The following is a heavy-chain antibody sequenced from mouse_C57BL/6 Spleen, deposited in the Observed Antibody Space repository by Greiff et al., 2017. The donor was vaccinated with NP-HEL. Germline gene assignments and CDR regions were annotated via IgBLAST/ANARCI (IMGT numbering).Heavy chain of an antibody. CDR1: GYTFTSYW. D-gene: IGHD2-1*01. V-gene: IGHV1-69*01. J-gene: IGHJ2*01. Sequence: QVQLQQPGAELVMPGASVKLSCKASGYTFTSYWMHWVKQRPGQGLEWIGEIDPSDSYTNYNQKFKGKSTWTVDKSSSTAYMQLSSLTSEDSAVYYCARKVGGNPFDYWGQGTTLTVSS. CDR3: ARKVGGNPFDY. CDR2: IDPSDSYT.